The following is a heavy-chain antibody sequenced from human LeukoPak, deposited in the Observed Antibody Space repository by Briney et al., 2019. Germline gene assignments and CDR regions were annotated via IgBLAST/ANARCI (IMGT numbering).Heavy chain of an antibody. D-gene: IGHD3-10*01. CDR3: AKVNVRITMVRGSQGYFDY. Sequence: GGSLRLSCAASGFTFSSYAMSWVRQAPGKGLEWVSPISGSGGSTYYADSAKGRFTISRDNSKNTLYLQMNSLRAEDTAVYYCAKVNVRITMVRGSQGYFDYWGQGTLVTVSS. J-gene: IGHJ4*02. CDR1: GFTFSSYA. V-gene: IGHV3-23*01. CDR2: ISGSGGST.